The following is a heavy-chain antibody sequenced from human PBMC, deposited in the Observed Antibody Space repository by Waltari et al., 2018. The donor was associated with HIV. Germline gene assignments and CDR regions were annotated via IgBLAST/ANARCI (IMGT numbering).Heavy chain of an antibody. J-gene: IGHJ4*02. D-gene: IGHD2-21*02. V-gene: IGHV4-4*07. CDR2: IYAGGST. Sequence: QVQLQESGPGLVKPSETLSLTCIVSGDSTSDYYWGWIRQAPGKGLEWIGHIYAGGSTNYNPSLKSRVTISVDTSKKQISLRLTSVTAADTAVYFCARGVVTVIPVHFDYWGQGRLVTVSS. CDR3: ARGVVTVIPVHFDY. CDR1: GDSTSDYY.